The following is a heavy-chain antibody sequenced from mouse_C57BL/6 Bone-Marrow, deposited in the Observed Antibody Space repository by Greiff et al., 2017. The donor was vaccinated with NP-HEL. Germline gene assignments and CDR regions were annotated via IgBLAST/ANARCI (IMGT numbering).Heavy chain of an antibody. D-gene: IGHD1-1*01. CDR1: GYAFSSSW. V-gene: IGHV1-82*01. CDR3: AREEYYGSSYGDY. CDR2: IYPGDGDT. Sequence: LVEPGASVKISCKASGYAFSSSWMNWVKQRPGKGLEWIGRIYPGDGDTNYNGKFKGKATLTADKSSSTAYMQLSSLTSEDSAVYFCAREEYYGSSYGDYWGQGTTLTVSS. J-gene: IGHJ2*01.